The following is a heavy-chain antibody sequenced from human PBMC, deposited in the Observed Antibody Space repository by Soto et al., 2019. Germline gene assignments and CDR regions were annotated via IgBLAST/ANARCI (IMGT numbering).Heavy chain of an antibody. Sequence: QLQLQESGPGLVKPSETLSLTCTVSTDSSSFTNSYWGWIRQPPGKGLQWIGSFSYNGRTFYNPSLKGRVVISFDTSKKQSALQATSVTAADTAVYFCARHRIEVIWRGFDFWGQGSPVTVSS. J-gene: IGHJ4*02. CDR2: FSYNGRT. CDR1: TDSSSFTNSY. CDR3: ARHRIEVIWRGFDF. V-gene: IGHV4-39*01. D-gene: IGHD3-16*02.